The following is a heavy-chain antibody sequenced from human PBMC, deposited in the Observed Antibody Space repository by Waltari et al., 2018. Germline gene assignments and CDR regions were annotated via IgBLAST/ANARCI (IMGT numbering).Heavy chain of an antibody. J-gene: IGHJ4*02. CDR2: FNPYSGGT. CDR3: ATAPDAFQIIN. Sequence: QVQLVQSGAEVKKPGASVKVSCKTSGYTFTGYYMYWVRQAPGQGLEWMGWFNPYSGGTAYAQKVQGRVTLTRDTSISTAYMELNRLISDDSAMYYCATAPDAFQIINWGQGTLVTVSS. V-gene: IGHV1-2*02. CDR1: GYTFTGYY. D-gene: IGHD2-2*01.